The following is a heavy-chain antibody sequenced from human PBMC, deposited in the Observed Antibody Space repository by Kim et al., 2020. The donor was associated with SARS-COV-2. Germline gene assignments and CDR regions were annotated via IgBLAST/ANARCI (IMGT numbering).Heavy chain of an antibody. D-gene: IGHD2-21*02. V-gene: IGHV6-1*01. Sequence: WYNDYAVSVKSRITINPDTSKNQFSLQLNSVTPEDTAVYYCARGSDNYDYWGQGTLVTVSS. CDR3: ARGSDNYDY. CDR2: WYN. J-gene: IGHJ4*02.